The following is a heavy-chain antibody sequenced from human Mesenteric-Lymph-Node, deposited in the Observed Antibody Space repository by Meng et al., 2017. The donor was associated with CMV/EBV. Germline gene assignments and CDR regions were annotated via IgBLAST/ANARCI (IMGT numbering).Heavy chain of an antibody. Sequence: LRLSCTVSGGSISSGGYYWSWIRQHPGKGLEWIGYIYYSGSTFYNPSLKSRVTISVDTSKNQFSLKLNSVTAADTAVYYCARERPAAILVDSWGQGTLVTVSS. CDR3: ARERPAAILVDS. CDR2: IYYSGST. V-gene: IGHV4-31*03. CDR1: GGSISSGGYY. D-gene: IGHD2-2*02. J-gene: IGHJ4*02.